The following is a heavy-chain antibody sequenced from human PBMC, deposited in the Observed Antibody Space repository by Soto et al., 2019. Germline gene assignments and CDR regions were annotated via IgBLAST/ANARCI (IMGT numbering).Heavy chain of an antibody. CDR2: INHSGST. V-gene: IGHV4-34*01. D-gene: IGHD2-2*01. Sequence: PSETLSLTCAVYGGSFSGYYWSWIRQPPGKGLEWIGEINHSGSTNYNPSLKSRVTISVDTSKNQFSLKLSSVTAADTAVYYCARLWKNIVVVPAAIGWFDPWGQGTLVTVSS. J-gene: IGHJ5*02. CDR1: GGSFSGYY. CDR3: ARLWKNIVVVPAAIGWFDP.